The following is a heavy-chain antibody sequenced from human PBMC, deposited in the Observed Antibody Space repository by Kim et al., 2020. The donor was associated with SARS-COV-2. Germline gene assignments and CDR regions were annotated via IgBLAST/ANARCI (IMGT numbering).Heavy chain of an antibody. J-gene: IGHJ6*02. CDR1: GFSFSGYW. Sequence: GGSLRLSCAASGFSFSGYWMHWVRQAPGKGLVWVSHITSDGSSTRHADSVKGRFTISRDNAKNTLYLQMNSLRAEDTAVYYCARESNYGMVVWGQGTTVTVSS. V-gene: IGHV3-74*01. CDR2: ITSDGSST. CDR3: ARESNYGMVV.